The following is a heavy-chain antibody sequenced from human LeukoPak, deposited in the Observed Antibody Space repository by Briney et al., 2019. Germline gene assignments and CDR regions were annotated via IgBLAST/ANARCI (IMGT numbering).Heavy chain of an antibody. V-gene: IGHV4-59*08. D-gene: IGHD4-23*01. CDR1: GGSFSAYY. CDR3: VGQDYGGTFDY. CDR2: IYYSGST. J-gene: IGHJ4*02. Sequence: PSETLSLTCAVYGGSFSAYYWSWIRQPPGKGLEWIGYIYYSGSTNYNSSLKSRVTISVDTSKSQFSLKLSSVTAADTAVYYCVGQDYGGTFDYWGQGTLVTVSS.